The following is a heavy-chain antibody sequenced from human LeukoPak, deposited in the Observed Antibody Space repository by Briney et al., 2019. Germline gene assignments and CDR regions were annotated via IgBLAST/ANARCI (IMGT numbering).Heavy chain of an antibody. CDR2: IYFSGST. CDR1: GASISSSTYY. CDR3: VRGSTLRHYQY. V-gene: IGHV4-39*01. J-gene: IGHJ4*02. D-gene: IGHD3-16*01. Sequence: PSETLSLTCTVSGASISSSTYYWGWIRRPPGKGLEWIGSIYFSGSTYYNPSPKSRVTVSVDTSKNQFSLKLSSVTAADTAVYYCVRGSTLRHYQYWGQGTLVTVSS.